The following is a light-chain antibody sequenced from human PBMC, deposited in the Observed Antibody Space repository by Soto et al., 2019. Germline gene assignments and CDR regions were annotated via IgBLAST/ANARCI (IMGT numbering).Light chain of an antibody. Sequence: DIQLTQSPSTLSASVGDRVTITCRASQSINSWLAWSQQKPGKAPKLLICEASSLKSVVPSRFSGSASGTEFTLIISSLQHDDFATYYCQQYRIYPWTFGQGTKVEIK. J-gene: IGKJ1*01. CDR2: EAS. CDR1: QSINSW. CDR3: QQYRIYPWT. V-gene: IGKV1-5*03.